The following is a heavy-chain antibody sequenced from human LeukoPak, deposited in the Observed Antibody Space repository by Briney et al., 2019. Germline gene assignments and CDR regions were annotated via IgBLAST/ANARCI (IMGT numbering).Heavy chain of an antibody. V-gene: IGHV4-4*07. Sequence: SETLSLTCTVSGGSISSYYGSWIRQPAGKGLEWIGRNYTRASTSYSPTLKSRVTMSVDTSKTKFSLKLSSVPAADTAVYYYARDLPRNRITMVRDDAFDIWGQGTMVTVSS. J-gene: IGHJ3*02. CDR3: ARDLPRNRITMVRDDAFDI. D-gene: IGHD3-10*01. CDR1: GGSISSYY. CDR2: NYTRAST.